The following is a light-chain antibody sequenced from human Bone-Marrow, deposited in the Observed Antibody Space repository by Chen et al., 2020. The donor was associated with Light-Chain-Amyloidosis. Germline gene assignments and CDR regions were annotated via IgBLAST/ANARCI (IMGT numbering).Light chain of an antibody. CDR2: SDT. CDR1: DLPTKY. CDR3: QSADSSGTNEVI. J-gene: IGLJ2*01. V-gene: IGLV3-25*03. Sequence: SSELTQPPSVSVSPGQTARITCSGDDLPTKYAYWYHQKPGQAPVLVLHSDTERPSVSSERFSGACSGATATLNISGVQAEDEADYHCQSADSSGTNEVIFGGGTKLTVL.